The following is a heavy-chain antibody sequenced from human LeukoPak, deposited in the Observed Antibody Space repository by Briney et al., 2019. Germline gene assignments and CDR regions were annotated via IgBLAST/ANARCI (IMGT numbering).Heavy chain of an antibody. Sequence: GGSLRLSCAASGFTFSSYSMNWVRQAPGMGLEWVSYISSSSSTIYYADSVKGRFTISRDNAKNSLYLQMNSLRADDTAVYYCARDNMGGVTTGNYMDVWGKGTTVTVSS. J-gene: IGHJ6*03. CDR3: ARDNMGGVTTGNYMDV. D-gene: IGHD4-11*01. V-gene: IGHV3-48*01. CDR1: GFTFSSYS. CDR2: ISSSSSTI.